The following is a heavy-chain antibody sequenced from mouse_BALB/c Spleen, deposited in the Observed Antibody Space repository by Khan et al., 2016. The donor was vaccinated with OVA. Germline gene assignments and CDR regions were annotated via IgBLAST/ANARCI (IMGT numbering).Heavy chain of an antibody. Sequence: EVELVESGGGLVKPGGSLKLSCAASGFTFSSYATSWVRQTPEKRLEWVATISSGGTYTYYPDTLKGRFTMSRDNAKNTLYLQMSSLRSEDTAMYYCARPPITTVVATSYWFFDVWGAGTTVTVST. D-gene: IGHD1-1*01. CDR2: ISSGGTYT. CDR1: GFTFSSYA. V-gene: IGHV5-9-3*01. CDR3: ARPPITTVVATSYWFFDV. J-gene: IGHJ1*01.